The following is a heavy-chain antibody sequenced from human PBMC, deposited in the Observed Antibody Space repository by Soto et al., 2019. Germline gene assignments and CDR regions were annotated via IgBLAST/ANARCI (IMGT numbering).Heavy chain of an antibody. J-gene: IGHJ5*02. CDR1: GGSISGNYIY. D-gene: IGHD5-18*01. Sequence: SETLSLTCTVSGGSISGNYIYWGWIRQPPGKGLEWIGFISYSGTTSYSPSLKSRVAISLDTSKNQFSLSLSSVTAADTAVYYCARGRGYSYGLDPWGQGTLVTVSS. CDR2: ISYSGTT. V-gene: IGHV4-30-4*08. CDR3: ARGRGYSYGLDP.